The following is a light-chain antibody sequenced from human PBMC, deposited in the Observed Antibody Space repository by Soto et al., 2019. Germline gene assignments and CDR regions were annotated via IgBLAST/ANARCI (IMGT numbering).Light chain of an antibody. CDR2: DTS. Sequence: EIVMTQSPATLSVSPGERATLSCRASQSVSSKLAWYQHKPGQAPRLLIYDTSNRAAGIPARFTGSGSGTDFTLTISRLQSEDFAVYYCQQYNTWRSISFGQGTRLEIK. J-gene: IGKJ5*01. CDR1: QSVSSK. V-gene: IGKV3-15*01. CDR3: QQYNTWRSIS.